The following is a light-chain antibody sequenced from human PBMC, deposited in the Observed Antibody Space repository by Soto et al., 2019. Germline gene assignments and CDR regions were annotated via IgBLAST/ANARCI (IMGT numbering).Light chain of an antibody. CDR2: GAS. V-gene: IGKV3-20*01. J-gene: IGKJ2*01. CDR1: QSVRHDS. Sequence: EVALPPSPGTLSLSPDERATLSRRASQSVRHDSLAWYQQQPGQAPRLLIFGASSRATGIQDRVSVSGTGPAVTRTIRSLEPADSAVYGCYAYGYGVDTFGQGTKLEIK. CDR3: YAYGYGVDT.